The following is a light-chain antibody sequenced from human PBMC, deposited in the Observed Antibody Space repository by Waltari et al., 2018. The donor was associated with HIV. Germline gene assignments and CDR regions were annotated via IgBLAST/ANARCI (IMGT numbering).Light chain of an antibody. V-gene: IGLV2-23*02. CDR1: SGNIGKYNL. CDR3: CSYAGTQNFFL. J-gene: IGLJ1*01. CDR2: EVT. Sequence: QSALTQAASVSGSLGLSITISCNGPSGNIGKYNLVSWYQQHPGKAPKLLIYEVTKRPSGISSRFSGSKSDTTASLTISGLQAEDEADYFCCSYAGTQNFFLFGSGT.